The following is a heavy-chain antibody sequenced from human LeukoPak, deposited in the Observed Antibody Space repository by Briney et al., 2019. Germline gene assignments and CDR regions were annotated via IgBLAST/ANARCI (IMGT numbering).Heavy chain of an antibody. V-gene: IGHV4-30-2*01. CDR1: GGSISSGGYS. Sequence: SETLSLTCAVSGGSISSGGYSWSWIRQPPGKGLEWIGYIYHSGSTYCNPSLKSRVTISVDRSKNQFSLKLSSVTAADTAVYYCARGVHSSNWFDPWGQGTLVTVSS. CDR2: IYHSGST. J-gene: IGHJ5*02. D-gene: IGHD3-10*01. CDR3: ARGVHSSNWFDP.